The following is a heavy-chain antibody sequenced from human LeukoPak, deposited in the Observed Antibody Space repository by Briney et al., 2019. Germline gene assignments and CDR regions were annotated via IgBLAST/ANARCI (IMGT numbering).Heavy chain of an antibody. CDR3: ARGGLYYDSVWGTHRHDAFDI. D-gene: IGHD3-16*02. Sequence: GGSLRLSCAASGFTFSNYAIHWVRQAPGKGLEWVAVISYDGNNNYYADSVKGRFTISRDNSKNTLYLQMNSLRAEDTAVYYCARGGLYYDSVWGTHRHDAFDIWGQGTMVTVSS. V-gene: IGHV3-30-3*01. CDR1: GFTFSNYA. J-gene: IGHJ3*02. CDR2: ISYDGNNN.